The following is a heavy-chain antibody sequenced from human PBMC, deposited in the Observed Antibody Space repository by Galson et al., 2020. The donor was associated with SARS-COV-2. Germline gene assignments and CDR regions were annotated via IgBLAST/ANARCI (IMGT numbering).Heavy chain of an antibody. V-gene: IGHV3-33*01. CDR1: GFTFSGHA. Sequence: GESLKISCATSGFTFSGHAMHWVRQAPGKGLEWVAQIWFDGSNKYYAGSVKGRFTVSRDNSKNMLYLQMNSLRAEDTAVYYCARDGQSGTPYAFDIWGQGTTVTVSS. CDR3: ARDGQSGTPYAFDI. CDR2: IWFDGSNK. J-gene: IGHJ3*02. D-gene: IGHD4-4*01.